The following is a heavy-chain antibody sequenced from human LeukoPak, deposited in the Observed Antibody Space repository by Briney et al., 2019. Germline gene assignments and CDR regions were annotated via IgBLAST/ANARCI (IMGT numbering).Heavy chain of an antibody. V-gene: IGHV1-2*02. CDR2: INPNSGGT. CDR3: ARELVVVAATSFDP. J-gene: IGHJ5*02. CDR1: GYTFTGYY. D-gene: IGHD2-15*01. Sequence: ASVKVSCKASGYTFTGYYMHWVRQAPGQGRKWMGWINPNSGGTNYAQKFQGRVTMTRDTSISTAYMELSRLRSDDTAVYYCARELVVVAATSFDPWGQGTLVTVSS.